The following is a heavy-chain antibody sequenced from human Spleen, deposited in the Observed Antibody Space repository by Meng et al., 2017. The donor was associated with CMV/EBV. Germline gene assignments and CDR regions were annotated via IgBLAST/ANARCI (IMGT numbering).Heavy chain of an antibody. J-gene: IGHJ5*02. CDR1: GYTCIGYS. Sequence: QDQRVQSGAGVKKPGARGTVSCKASGYTCIGYSMHWVRPAPGQGLEWMGHINPNRGFAHYAQKFQGRVTMTRATSITTAYMDESGLSSHDTAVYYCARDVPGEGLDTWFQGSLVTVSS. CDR3: ARDVPGEGLDT. D-gene: IGHD1-14*01. CDR2: INPNRGFA. V-gene: IGHV1-2*06.